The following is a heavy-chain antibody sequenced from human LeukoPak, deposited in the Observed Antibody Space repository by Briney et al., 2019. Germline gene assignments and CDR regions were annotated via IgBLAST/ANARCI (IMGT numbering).Heavy chain of an antibody. CDR2: IYKSAIT. V-gene: IGHV3-53*01. J-gene: IGHJ6*04. Sequence: GWSLRLSCAASGFTVSSNYMTWVRQAPGKGLEWVSVIYKSAITYYADTVKGRFTIYRDNAKNSLYLQMNSLRAEDTAVYYCAELGITMIGGVWGKGTTVIISS. CDR3: AELGITMIGGV. D-gene: IGHD3-10*02. CDR1: GFTVSSNY.